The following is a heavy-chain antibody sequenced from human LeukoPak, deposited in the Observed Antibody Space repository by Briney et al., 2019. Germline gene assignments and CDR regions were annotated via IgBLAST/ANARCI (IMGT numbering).Heavy chain of an antibody. CDR3: AGYSGWNDAFDI. CDR1: GYTFTSYD. CDR2: RNPNSGNT. V-gene: IGHV1-8*01. J-gene: IGHJ3*02. Sequence: ASVKVPCKASGYTFTSYDINWVRQATGQGLEWMGWRNPNSGNTGYAQKFQGRVTMTRNTSISTAYMELSSLRSEDTAVYYCAGYSGWNDAFDIWGQGTMVTVSS. D-gene: IGHD6-19*01.